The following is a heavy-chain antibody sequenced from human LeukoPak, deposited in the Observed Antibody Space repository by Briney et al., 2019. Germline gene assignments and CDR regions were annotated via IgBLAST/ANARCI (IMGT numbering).Heavy chain of an antibody. Sequence: KPSETLSLTCTVSGGSISSSSYDWGWIRQPPGKGLEWIGSIYYSGSTYYHPSLKSRVTISVDTSKNPFSLKLSSVTAADTAVYYCARHVTRGPPWYCSGGSCFNWFDPWGQGTLVTVSS. J-gene: IGHJ5*02. CDR2: IYYSGST. V-gene: IGHV4-39*01. D-gene: IGHD2-15*01. CDR1: GGSISSSSYD. CDR3: ARHVTRGPPWYCSGGSCFNWFDP.